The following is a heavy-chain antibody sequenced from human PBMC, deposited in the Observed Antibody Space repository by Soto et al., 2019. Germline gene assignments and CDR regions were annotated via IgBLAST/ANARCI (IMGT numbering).Heavy chain of an antibody. CDR2: TYYWSKWYN. J-gene: IGHJ6*02. V-gene: IGHV6-1*01. CDR1: GDSVSSNSAA. D-gene: IGHD6-6*01. Sequence: SQTLSLTCAISGDSVSSNSAAWNWIRQSPSRGLEWLGRTYYWSKWYNDYAVSVKSRITINPDTSKNQFSLQLNSVTPEDTAVYYCARVLGHSSSSVIWLSPYYYYYGMDVWGQGTTVTVSS. CDR3: ARVLGHSSSSVIWLSPYYYYYGMDV.